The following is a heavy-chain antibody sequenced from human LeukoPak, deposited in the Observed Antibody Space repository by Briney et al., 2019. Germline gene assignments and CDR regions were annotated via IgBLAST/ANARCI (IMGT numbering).Heavy chain of an antibody. CDR2: IYYSGST. J-gene: IGHJ6*02. D-gene: IGHD5-12*01. CDR1: GGSISSYY. CDR3: ARDRWLRNYYYGMDV. Sequence: PSETLSLTCTVSGGSISSYYWSWIRQPPGKGLEWNGYIYYSGSTNYNPSLKSRVTISVDTSKNQSSLKLSSVTAADTAVYYCARDRWLRNYYYGMDVWGQGTTVTVSS. V-gene: IGHV4-59*01.